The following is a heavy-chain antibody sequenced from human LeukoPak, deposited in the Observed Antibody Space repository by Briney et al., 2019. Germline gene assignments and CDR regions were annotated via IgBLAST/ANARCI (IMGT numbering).Heavy chain of an antibody. V-gene: IGHV3-23*01. CDR3: ARLISTSSSRFSDY. D-gene: IGHD6-6*01. Sequence: GGSLRLSCAASGFTFSSYAMSWVRQAPGKGLEWVSAISISGENTYYADSVKGRFTISRDTSRNTLCLQMHSLRAEDTAVYYCARLISTSSSRFSDYWGQGTLVTVSS. J-gene: IGHJ4*02. CDR1: GFTFSSYA. CDR2: ISISGENT.